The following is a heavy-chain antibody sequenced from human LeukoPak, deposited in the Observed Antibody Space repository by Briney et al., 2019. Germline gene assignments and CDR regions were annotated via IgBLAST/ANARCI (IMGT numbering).Heavy chain of an antibody. CDR1: GFSFSNYN. CDR2: ISSTGSYI. CDR3: ARPRRSIAAAVHFDY. D-gene: IGHD6-13*01. J-gene: IGHJ4*02. V-gene: IGHV3-21*01. Sequence: GGSLRLSCAASGFSFSNYNMNWVRQAPGKGLEWVSSISSTGSYIYYADSLKGRFTISRDNAKNSMYLQMNSLRAEDTAVYYCARPRRSIAAAVHFDYWGQGTLVTVSS.